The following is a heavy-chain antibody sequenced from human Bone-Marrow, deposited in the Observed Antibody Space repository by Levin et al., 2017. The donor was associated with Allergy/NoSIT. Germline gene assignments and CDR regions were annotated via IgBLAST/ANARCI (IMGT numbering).Heavy chain of an antibody. J-gene: IGHJ6*02. Sequence: GESLKISCAASGFTFSNSGMHWVRQAPGKGLEWVAVISYNGNSKYYADSVKGRFTISRENSKKTLFLQMNSLRTEDTAVYFFAKSPYYDCSASYYYYYGMDVWGQGSMVTVSS. CDR1: GFTFSNSG. CDR2: ISYNGNSK. V-gene: IGHV3-30*18. D-gene: IGHD3-22*01. CDR3: AKSPYYDCSASYYYYYGMDV.